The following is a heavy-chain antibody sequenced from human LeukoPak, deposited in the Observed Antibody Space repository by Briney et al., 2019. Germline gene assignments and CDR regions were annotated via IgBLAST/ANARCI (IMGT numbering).Heavy chain of an antibody. CDR3: ARDQGYSGYDGGVGAFDI. Sequence: SETLSLTCTVSGGSISSYYWSWIRQPPGKGLEWIGYIYYSGSTNYNPSLKSRVTISVDTSKNQFSLKLSSVTAADTAVYYCARDQGYSGYDGGVGAFDIWAKGQWSPSLQ. D-gene: IGHD5-12*01. J-gene: IGHJ3*02. V-gene: IGHV4-59*01. CDR2: IYYSGST. CDR1: GGSISSYY.